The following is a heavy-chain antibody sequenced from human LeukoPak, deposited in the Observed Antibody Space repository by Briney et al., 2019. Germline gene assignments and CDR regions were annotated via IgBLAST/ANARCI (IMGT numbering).Heavy chain of an antibody. Sequence: GGSLRLSCAASGFTFDDYGMSWVRQAPGKGLEWVSLIYAGGSTYYADAVKGRFTLSRDISKNTLYLQMNSLRAEDTAVYYCAKSIGGVVVVAADYWGHGTLVTVSS. V-gene: IGHV3-23*03. J-gene: IGHJ4*01. CDR3: AKSIGGVVVVAADY. CDR2: IYAGGST. D-gene: IGHD2-15*01. CDR1: GFTFDDYG.